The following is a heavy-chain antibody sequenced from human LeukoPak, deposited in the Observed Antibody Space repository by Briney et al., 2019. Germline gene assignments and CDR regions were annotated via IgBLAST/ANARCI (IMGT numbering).Heavy chain of an antibody. CDR1: GGSISSGGYY. CDR2: IYYSGST. Sequence: SETLSLTCTVSGGSISSGGYYWSWIRQHPGKGLEWIGYIYYSGSTYYNPSLKSRVTISVDTSKNQFSLKLSSVTAADTAVYYSARGFSFYSSWFDPWGQGTLVTVSS. D-gene: IGHD4-11*01. J-gene: IGHJ5*02. V-gene: IGHV4-31*03. CDR3: ARGFSFYSSWFDP.